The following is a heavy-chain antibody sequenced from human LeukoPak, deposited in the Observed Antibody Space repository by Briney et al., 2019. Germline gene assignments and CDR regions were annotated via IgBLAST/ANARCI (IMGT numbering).Heavy chain of an antibody. Sequence: PSETLSLTCTVSGGSIRSYYWIWIRQPPGKGLEWIGYIYYSGSTNYNPSLKSRVTISVDTSKNQFSLKLSSVTAADTAVYYCARAYSGYGQIDDWGQGTLVTVSS. CDR3: ARAYSGYGQIDD. CDR2: IYYSGST. V-gene: IGHV4-59*01. D-gene: IGHD5-12*01. CDR1: GGSIRSYY. J-gene: IGHJ4*02.